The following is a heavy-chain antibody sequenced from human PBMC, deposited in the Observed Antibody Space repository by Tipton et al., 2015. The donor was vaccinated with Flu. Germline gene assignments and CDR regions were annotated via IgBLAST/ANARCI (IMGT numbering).Heavy chain of an antibody. J-gene: IGHJ3*02. Sequence: TLSLTCIVSGDYISDYYWNWIRQSPGGGLEWLGYIHHTGKTNPNPSLKSRLTVSVDTSRNQFSLTLNSVTAADTAVYFCARGNWGGAFDTWGQGTMVTVSS. CDR1: GDYISDYY. CDR3: ARGNWGGAFDT. V-gene: IGHV4-59*01. CDR2: IHHTGKT. D-gene: IGHD7-27*01.